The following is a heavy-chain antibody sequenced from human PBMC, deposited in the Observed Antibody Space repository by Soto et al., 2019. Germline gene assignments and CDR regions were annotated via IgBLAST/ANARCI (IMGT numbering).Heavy chain of an antibody. CDR2: IIPIFGTA. CDR1: GGTFSSYA. J-gene: IGHJ3*02. CDR3: ARSYDSSCYCVADAFDI. V-gene: IGHV1-69*13. Sequence: GASVKVSCKASGGTFSSYAISWVRQAPGQGLEWMGGIIPIFGTANYAQKFQGRVTITADESTSTAYMELSSLRSEDTAVYYCARSYDSSCYCVADAFDIWGQGTMVTVSS. D-gene: IGHD3-22*01.